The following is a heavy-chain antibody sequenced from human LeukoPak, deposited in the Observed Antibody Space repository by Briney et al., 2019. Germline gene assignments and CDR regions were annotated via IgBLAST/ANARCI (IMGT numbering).Heavy chain of an antibody. CDR2: ISYDGSNK. D-gene: IGHD3-3*01. CDR3: AREYYDFWSGYSETLAFDY. J-gene: IGHJ4*02. V-gene: IGHV3-30*04. Sequence: GRSLRLSCAASGFTFSSYAMHWVRQAPGKGLEWVAVISYDGSNKYYADSVKGRFTISRDNFKNTLYLQMNSLRAEDTAVYYCAREYYDFWSGYSETLAFDYWGQGTLVTVSS. CDR1: GFTFSSYA.